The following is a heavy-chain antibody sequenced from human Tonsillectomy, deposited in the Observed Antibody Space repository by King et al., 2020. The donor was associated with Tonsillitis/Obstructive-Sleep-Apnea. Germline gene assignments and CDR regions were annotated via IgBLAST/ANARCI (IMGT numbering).Heavy chain of an antibody. V-gene: IGHV3-9*01. D-gene: IGHD6-19*01. Sequence: QLVQSGGGLVQPGRSLRLSCAASGFTFDDYAMYWVRQAPGKGLEWVSGISWNSASKVYADSVKGRFTISRDNAKNSLYPQMNSLRIEDTAIYYCAKDLIKAVSGTPGDAFDIWGQGPMVTVSS. CDR3: AKDLIKAVSGTPGDAFDI. CDR2: ISWNSASK. J-gene: IGHJ3*02. CDR1: GFTFDDYA.